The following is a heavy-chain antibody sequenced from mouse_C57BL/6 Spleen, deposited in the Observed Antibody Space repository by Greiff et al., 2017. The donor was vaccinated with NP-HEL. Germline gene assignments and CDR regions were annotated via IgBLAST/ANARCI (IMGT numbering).Heavy chain of an antibody. CDR1: GYTFTSYW. CDR3: SSDYCSSIGVAY. V-gene: IGHV1-7*01. D-gene: IGHD1-1*01. J-gene: IGHJ3*01. CDR2: INPSSGNT. Sequence: VQLQQSGGELAKPGASVKLSCKASGYTFTSYWMHWVKQRPGQGLEWIGYINPSSGNTKYNQKFKDKATLTADKSSITAYMQMSSLTYEDSAVDDCSSDYCSSIGVAYWGQGTLVTVAA.